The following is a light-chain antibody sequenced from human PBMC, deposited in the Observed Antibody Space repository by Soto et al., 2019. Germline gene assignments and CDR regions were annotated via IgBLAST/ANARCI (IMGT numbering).Light chain of an antibody. J-gene: IGLJ7*01. Sequence: QSALTQPAAVSGSPGQSITISCTGTSSDVGSHNLVSWYLQHPGQAPKLMIYEVSKRPLGVSARFSASKPGNTASLTISGLQAEDEADYYCCSYGGSRAVFGGGTQLTVL. V-gene: IGLV2-23*02. CDR1: SSDVGSHNL. CDR3: CSYGGSRAV. CDR2: EVS.